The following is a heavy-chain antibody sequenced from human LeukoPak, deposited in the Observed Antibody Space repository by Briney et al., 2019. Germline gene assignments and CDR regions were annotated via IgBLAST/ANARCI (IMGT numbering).Heavy chain of an antibody. CDR3: AKSPNCYDSSGYYYS. CDR1: GFTFNTYA. CDR2: ISDSGGNT. J-gene: IGHJ4*02. V-gene: IGHV3-23*01. Sequence: GGSLRLSCAASGFTFNTYAMSWVRQAPWERLQWVSGISDSGGNTYYADSVRGRFTISRDNSKNTLYLQMNSLRAEDTAVYYCAKSPNCYDSSGYYYSWGQGTLVTVSS. D-gene: IGHD3-22*01.